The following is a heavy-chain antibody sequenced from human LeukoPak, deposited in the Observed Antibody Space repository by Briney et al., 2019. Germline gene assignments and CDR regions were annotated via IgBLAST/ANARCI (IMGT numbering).Heavy chain of an antibody. Sequence: GGSLRLSCAASGFTFSTYAMSWVRQAPGEGREWVSALSGIGGSTDYADSVKGRFTISRDTSKNTLHLQMNSLRAEDTALYYCAKDDYYDSSGSYRHWGQGTLVTVSP. CDR1: GFTFSTYA. D-gene: IGHD3-22*01. J-gene: IGHJ4*02. CDR3: AKDDYYDSSGSYRH. CDR2: LSGIGGST. V-gene: IGHV3-23*01.